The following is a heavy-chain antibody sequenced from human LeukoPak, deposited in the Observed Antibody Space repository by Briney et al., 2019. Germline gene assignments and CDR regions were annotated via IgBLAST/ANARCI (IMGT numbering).Heavy chain of an antibody. V-gene: IGHV3-33*06. CDR2: IWYDGSNK. D-gene: IGHD6-13*01. J-gene: IGHJ6*02. CDR3: AKDIQSSSWSPPYYYYGMDV. Sequence: GRSLRLSCAASGFTFSSYGMHWVRQAPGKGLEWVAVIWYDGSNKYYADSVKGRFTISRDNSKNTLYLQMNSLRAEDTALYYCAKDIQSSSWSPPYYYYGMDVWGQGTTVTVSS. CDR1: GFTFSSYG.